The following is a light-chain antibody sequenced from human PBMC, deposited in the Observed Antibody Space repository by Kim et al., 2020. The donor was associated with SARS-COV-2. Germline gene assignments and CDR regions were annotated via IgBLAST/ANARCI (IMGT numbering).Light chain of an antibody. Sequence: GSPGERAPRSCRASQSVGSNVAWFQQKLGQAPRLLIYGASTRATDTPPRFSGSGSETEFTLTITSLQSEDFAVYFCQNYDNWPPYTCGQGTKLEI. CDR1: QSVGSN. CDR3: QNYDNWPPYT. J-gene: IGKJ2*01. CDR2: GAS. V-gene: IGKV3-15*01.